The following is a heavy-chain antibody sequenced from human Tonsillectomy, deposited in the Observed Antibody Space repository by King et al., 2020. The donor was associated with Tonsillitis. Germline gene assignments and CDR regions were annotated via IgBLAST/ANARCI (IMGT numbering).Heavy chain of an antibody. V-gene: IGHV4-39*01. D-gene: IGHD3-3*01. J-gene: IGHJ4*02. CDR3: AGQNFWSAYSTYLYYFDY. CDR2: FYYSGRT. CDR1: GGSISSSGHY. Sequence: QMQLQESGPGLVKSSETLSLTCTVSGGSISSSGHYWGWIRQPPGKGLEWIGSFYYSGRTSYNPSLRSRVTISEDTSKNQFSLKLRSVSAADTAVYYCAGQNFWSAYSTYLYYFDYWGQGALVTVSS.